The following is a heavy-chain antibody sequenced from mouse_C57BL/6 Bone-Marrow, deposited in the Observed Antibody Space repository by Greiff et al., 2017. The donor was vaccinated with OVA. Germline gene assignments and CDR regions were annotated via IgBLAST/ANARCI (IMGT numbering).Heavy chain of an antibody. CDR2: IDPSDSYT. J-gene: IGHJ1*03. CDR3: ARQYYGSSRYFDV. Sequence: QVQLQQPGAELVKPGASVKLSCKASGYTFTSYWMQWVKQRPGQGLEWIGEIDPSDSYTNYNQKFKGKATLTVDTSSSTAYMQLSSLTSEDSAVYYCARQYYGSSRYFDVWGTGTTVTVSS. CDR1: GYTFTSYW. V-gene: IGHV1-50*01. D-gene: IGHD1-1*01.